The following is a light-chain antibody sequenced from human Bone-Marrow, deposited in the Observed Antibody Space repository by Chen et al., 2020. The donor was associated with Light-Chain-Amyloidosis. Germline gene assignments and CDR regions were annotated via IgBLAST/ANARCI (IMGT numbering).Light chain of an antibody. CDR1: DLPTKY. Sequence: SYELTQPPSVSVSPGQTARITCSGEDLPTKYAYWYQQKPGQAPVLVIHRDSERPSGISERLSGASSGTTATLTISGVQAEDEADYHCQSADSSGTYEVIFGGGTKLTVL. CDR2: RDS. V-gene: IGLV3-25*03. CDR3: QSADSSGTYEVI. J-gene: IGLJ2*01.